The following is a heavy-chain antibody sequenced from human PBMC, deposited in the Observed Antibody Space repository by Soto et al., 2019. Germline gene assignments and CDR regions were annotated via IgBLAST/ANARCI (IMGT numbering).Heavy chain of an antibody. V-gene: IGHV3-66*01. CDR1: GFTVSSNY. J-gene: IGHJ6*02. Sequence: EVQLVESGGGLVQPGGSLRLSCAASGFTVSSNYMSWVRQAPGKGLEWVSGIYSGGSTNYADSVKGRFTISRDNSKNTLYLQMNSLRAGDSAVYYCASDTYYHGMDVWGQGTTVTVFS. CDR3: ASDTYYHGMDV. CDR2: IYSGGST.